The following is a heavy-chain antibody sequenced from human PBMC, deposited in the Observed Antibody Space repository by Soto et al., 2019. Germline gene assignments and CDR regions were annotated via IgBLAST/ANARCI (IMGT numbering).Heavy chain of an antibody. D-gene: IGHD3-22*01. CDR2: AYYSGTT. J-gene: IGHJ4*02. CDR3: ARDTHSIGFYALGY. V-gene: IGHV4-59*01. CDR1: GGSTRSYC. Sequence: SETLASTFTVSGGSTRSYCWSWIRQPPGKVLELIGYAYYSGTTNYNTSLMSRVTISLDTSKHHFSLNLNSVTAADTAIYYCARDTHSIGFYALGYWGQGAMVTISS.